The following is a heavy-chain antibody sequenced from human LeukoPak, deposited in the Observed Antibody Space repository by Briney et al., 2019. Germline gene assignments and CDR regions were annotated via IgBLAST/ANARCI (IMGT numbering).Heavy chain of an antibody. V-gene: IGHV3-48*01. Sequence: TGGSLRLSCAASGFTFSSYSMNWVRQAPGKGLEWVSYISSSSSTIYYADSVKGRFTISRDNAKNSLYLQMNSLRAEDTAVYYCARDGYAIPYYGSGSSTASLTAPFDYWGQGTLVTVSS. CDR3: ARDGYAIPYYGSGSSTASLTAPFDY. J-gene: IGHJ4*02. D-gene: IGHD3-10*01. CDR2: ISSSSSTI. CDR1: GFTFSSYS.